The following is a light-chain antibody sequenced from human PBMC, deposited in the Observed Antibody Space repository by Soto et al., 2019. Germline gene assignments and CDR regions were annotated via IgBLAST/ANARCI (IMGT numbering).Light chain of an antibody. Sequence: IQMTQFPATLAASVGDRVTITCRASQSTANWLAWYQQKPGKPPKVVIYDASSLGSGVPSRFSGSGSGTEFTLTISSLQPDDFATYYCQQYTSFPYSFGQGTKLEIK. V-gene: IGKV1-5*01. CDR2: DAS. CDR3: QQYTSFPYS. CDR1: QSTANW. J-gene: IGKJ2*03.